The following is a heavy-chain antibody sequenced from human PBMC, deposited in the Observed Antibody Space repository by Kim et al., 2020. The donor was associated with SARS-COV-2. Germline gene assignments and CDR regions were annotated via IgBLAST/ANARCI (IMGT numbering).Heavy chain of an antibody. CDR1: GFTFSSYA. CDR3: AKDSRCLYV. V-gene: IGHV3-23*01. J-gene: IGHJ6*02. Sequence: GGSLRLSCADSGFTFSSYAMSWVRQAPGKGLEWVSTISTSGGSTYYADSVKGRFTISRDNSKNTLYLQMNSLRAEDTAVYYCAKDSRCLYVWGQGTTVTVSS. D-gene: IGHD2-8*01. CDR2: ISTSGGST.